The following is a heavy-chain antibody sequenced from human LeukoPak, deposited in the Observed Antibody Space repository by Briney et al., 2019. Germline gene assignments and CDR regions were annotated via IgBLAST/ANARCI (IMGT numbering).Heavy chain of an antibody. V-gene: IGHV5-10-1*01. CDR1: GYSLTSYW. Sequence: GESLQISCKGSGYSLTSYWISWVRQMPGKGLEWMGRIDPSDSYTNYSPSFQGHVTISADKSISTAYLQWSSLKASDTAMYYCASGGRALGAFDIWGQGTMVTVSS. J-gene: IGHJ3*02. CDR2: IDPSDSYT. CDR3: ASGGRALGAFDI. D-gene: IGHD2-15*01.